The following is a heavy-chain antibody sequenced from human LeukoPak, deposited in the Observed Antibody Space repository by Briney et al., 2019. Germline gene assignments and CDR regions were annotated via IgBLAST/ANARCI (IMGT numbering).Heavy chain of an antibody. Sequence: GASVKVSCKASGYTFTSYGISWVRQAPGQGLEWMGWISAYKGNTNYAQKLQGRVTMTTDTSTSTAYMELRRLRSDDTAVYYCARDVGVRVWSGYDSWFDPWGQGTLVTVSS. CDR3: ARDVGVRVWSGYDSWFDP. V-gene: IGHV1-18*01. CDR2: ISAYKGNT. CDR1: GYTFTSYG. J-gene: IGHJ5*02. D-gene: IGHD3-3*01.